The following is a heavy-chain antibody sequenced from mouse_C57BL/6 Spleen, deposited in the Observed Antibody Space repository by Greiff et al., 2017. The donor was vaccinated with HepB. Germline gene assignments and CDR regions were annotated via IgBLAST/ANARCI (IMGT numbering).Heavy chain of an antibody. V-gene: IGHV1-50*01. Sequence: VQLQQPGAELVKPGASVKLSCKASGYTFTSYWMQWVKQRPGQGLEWIGEIDPSDSYTNYNQKFKGKATLTVDTSSSTAYMQLSSLTSEDSAVYYYARKGDPRDWYFDVWGTGTTVTVSS. J-gene: IGHJ1*03. CDR3: ARKGDPRDWYFDV. CDR2: IDPSDSYT. CDR1: GYTFTSYW.